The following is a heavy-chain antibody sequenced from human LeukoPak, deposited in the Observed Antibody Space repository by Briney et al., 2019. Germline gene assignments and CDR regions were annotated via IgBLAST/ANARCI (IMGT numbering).Heavy chain of an antibody. J-gene: IGHJ4*02. CDR2: INPNSGGT. CDR1: GYTFTGYY. Sequence: ASVTVSCKASGYTFTGYYMHWVRQAPGQGLAWMGWINPNSGGTNYAQKFQGRVTMTRDTSISTAYMELSRLRSDDTAVYYCARAGFLAVAGTNYFDYWGQGTLVTVSS. V-gene: IGHV1-2*02. D-gene: IGHD6-19*01. CDR3: ARAGFLAVAGTNYFDY.